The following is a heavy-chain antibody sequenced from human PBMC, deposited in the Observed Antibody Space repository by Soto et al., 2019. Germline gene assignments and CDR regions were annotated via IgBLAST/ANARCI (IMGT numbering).Heavy chain of an antibody. D-gene: IGHD2-2*01. CDR3: ARLWGQLLPFYYYYYGMDV. V-gene: IGHV4-31*03. CDR2: IYYSGST. Sequence: SETLSLTCTVSGGSISSGGYYWSWIRQHPGKGLEWIGYIYYSGSTYYNPSLKSRVTISVDTSKNQFSLKLSSVTAADTAVYYCARLWGQLLPFYYYYYGMDVWGQGTTVTVS. CDR1: GGSISSGGYY. J-gene: IGHJ6*02.